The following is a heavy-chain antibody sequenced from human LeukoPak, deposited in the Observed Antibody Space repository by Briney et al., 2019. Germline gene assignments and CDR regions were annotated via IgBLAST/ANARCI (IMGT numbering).Heavy chain of an antibody. D-gene: IGHD1-26*01. V-gene: IGHV1-69*04. CDR1: GGTFSSYA. Sequence: EASVKVSCKASGGTFSSYAISWVRQAPGQGLEWMGRTIPILGIANYAQKFQGRVTITADKSTSTAYMELSSLRSEDTAVYYCATTYSGSSSGAFDIWGQGTMVTVSS. J-gene: IGHJ3*02. CDR2: TIPILGIA. CDR3: ATTYSGSSSGAFDI.